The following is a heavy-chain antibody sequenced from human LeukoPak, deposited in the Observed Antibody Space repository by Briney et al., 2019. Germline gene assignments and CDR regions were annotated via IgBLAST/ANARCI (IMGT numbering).Heavy chain of an antibody. Sequence: PSETLSLTCTVSGGSISSYYWSWIRQPPGKGLEWIGYIYYSGSTNYNPSLKSRVTISVDTSKNQFSLKLSSVTAADTALYYCASTSTAMVGSGWYCIDYWGQGTLVTVSS. CDR2: IYYSGST. CDR1: GGSISSYY. V-gene: IGHV4-59*08. D-gene: IGHD5-18*01. CDR3: ASTSTAMVGSGWYCIDY. J-gene: IGHJ4*02.